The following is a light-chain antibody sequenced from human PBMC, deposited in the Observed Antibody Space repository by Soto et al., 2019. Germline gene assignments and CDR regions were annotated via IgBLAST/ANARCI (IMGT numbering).Light chain of an antibody. Sequence: QSALTQPASVSGSPGQSITISCTGTNSDVGDYNYVSWYQQRPGKAPKLIIYAVSDRPSGISNRFSGPKSGNTASLTISGLQAEDEADYYCISYTSISTRVFGGGTKLTVL. V-gene: IGLV2-14*01. CDR2: AVS. CDR1: NSDVGDYNY. CDR3: ISYTSISTRV. J-gene: IGLJ3*02.